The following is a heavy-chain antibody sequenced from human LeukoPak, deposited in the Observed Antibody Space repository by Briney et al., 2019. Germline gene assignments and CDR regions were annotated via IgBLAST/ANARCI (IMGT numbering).Heavy chain of an antibody. CDR2: ISGSGGST. D-gene: IGHD1-1*01. CDR1: GFTFSSYA. J-gene: IGHJ3*02. Sequence: GGSLRLSCAASGFTFSSYAMSWVRQAPGKGLEWVSAISGSGGSTYYADSVKGRFTISRDNSKNTLYLQMNSLRAEDTAVYYCARYNWKSHAFDIWGQGTVVTVSS. CDR3: ARYNWKSHAFDI. V-gene: IGHV3-23*01.